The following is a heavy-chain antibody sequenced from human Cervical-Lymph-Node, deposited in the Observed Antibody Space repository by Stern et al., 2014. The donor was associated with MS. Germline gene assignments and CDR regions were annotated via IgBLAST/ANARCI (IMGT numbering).Heavy chain of an antibody. CDR1: AGIFTNYA. D-gene: IGHD1-26*01. CDR3: AISGTLVTLYYYYAMDV. Sequence: QMQLVQSGAEVKKPGSSVKVSCKTSAGIFTNYAISWVRQAPGQGLEWMGGIIPIFGTTNYAQKFQGRVTITADESTSTAYMELSSLRSEDTAVYYCAISGTLVTLYYYYAMDVWGQGTTVTVSS. J-gene: IGHJ6*02. CDR2: IIPIFGTT. V-gene: IGHV1-69*01.